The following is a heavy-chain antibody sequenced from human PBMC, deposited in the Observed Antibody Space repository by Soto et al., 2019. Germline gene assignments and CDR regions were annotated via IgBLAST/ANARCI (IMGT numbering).Heavy chain of an antibody. V-gene: IGHV2-5*02. CDR1: GFSLSTSGVG. D-gene: IGHD3-10*01. J-gene: IGHJ4*02. Sequence: QSTLKESGPTLMKPTQTLTLTCTISGFSLSTSGVGVGWIRQPPGKALDWLALIYWDGDKRYSPSLKSRLTITNDTSKTQVVLTMTNMDPGDTATYYCVRLLWFGELTWGQGTLVTVSS. CDR3: VRLLWFGELT. CDR2: IYWDGDK.